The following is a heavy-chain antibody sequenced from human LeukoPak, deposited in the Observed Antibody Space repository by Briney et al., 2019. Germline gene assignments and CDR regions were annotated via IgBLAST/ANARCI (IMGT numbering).Heavy chain of an antibody. CDR3: AREKDYGDSRGLDP. Sequence: TSETPSLTCTVSGASISSYFWSWIRQPAGKGLEWIWRIYTSGSTGGSTNYNPSLKSRATMSVDTSKNQFSLKLNYVTAADTAVYYCAREKDYGDSRGLDPGGQGTLVTVSS. D-gene: IGHD4-17*01. CDR1: GASISSYF. CDR2: IYTSGSTGGST. J-gene: IGHJ5*02. V-gene: IGHV4-4*07.